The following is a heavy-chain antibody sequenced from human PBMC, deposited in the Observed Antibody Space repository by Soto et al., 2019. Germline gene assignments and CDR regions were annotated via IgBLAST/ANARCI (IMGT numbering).Heavy chain of an antibody. J-gene: IGHJ6*02. CDR2: ISSSSSYI. CDR1: GFTFSSYS. D-gene: IGHD4-17*01. CDR3: ARESLVTTDPYYYGMDV. V-gene: IGHV3-21*01. Sequence: AGGSLRLSCAASGFTFSSYSMNWVRQAPGKGLEWVSSISSSSSYIYYADSVKGRFTISRDNAKNSLYLQMNSLRAEDTAVYYCARESLVTTDPYYYGMDVWGQGTTVTVSS.